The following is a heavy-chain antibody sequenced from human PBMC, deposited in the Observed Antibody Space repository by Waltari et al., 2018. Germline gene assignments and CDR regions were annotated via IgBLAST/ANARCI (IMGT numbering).Heavy chain of an antibody. Sequence: QVQLQESGPGLVKPSETLSLTCSVSGGSLTGYSWSWIRQSPGMGLEWIGYIYYTGTTNNNPSLKSRVTLSLDTSKTQFSLKLNSVTAADTAVYYCARGANFLSRFSYWYMDVWGKGTPVTISS. CDR2: IYYTGTT. CDR3: ARGANFLSRFSYWYMDV. CDR1: GGSLTGYS. D-gene: IGHD3-3*01. J-gene: IGHJ6*03. V-gene: IGHV4-59*01.